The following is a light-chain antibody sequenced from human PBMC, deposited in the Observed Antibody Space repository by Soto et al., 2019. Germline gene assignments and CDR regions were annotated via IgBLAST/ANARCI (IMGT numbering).Light chain of an antibody. J-gene: IGKJ5*01. CDR1: QSVTTR. Sequence: EIVLTQSPGTLSLSPGERVTLSCRASQSVTTRLAWYQQKPGQPPRLLIYDASTGATGIPARFSGSQSGTEFTLTISSLLSEDFAVYSCQQYNNWPLTFGQGTRLEIK. CDR2: DAS. CDR3: QQYNNWPLT. V-gene: IGKV3D-15*01.